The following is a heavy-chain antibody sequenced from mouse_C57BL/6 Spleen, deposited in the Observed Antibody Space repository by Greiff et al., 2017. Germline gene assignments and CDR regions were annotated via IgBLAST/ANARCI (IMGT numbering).Heavy chain of an antibody. Sequence: VQLQQSGPELVKPGASVKISCKASGYSFTGYYMNWVKQSPEKSLEWIGEINPSTGGTTYNQKFKAKATLTVDKSSSTAYMQLKSLTSEDSAVYYCARLGEAYWGQGTLVTVSA. V-gene: IGHV1-42*01. CDR3: ARLGEAY. CDR2: INPSTGGT. CDR1: GYSFTGYY. J-gene: IGHJ3*01. D-gene: IGHD4-1*01.